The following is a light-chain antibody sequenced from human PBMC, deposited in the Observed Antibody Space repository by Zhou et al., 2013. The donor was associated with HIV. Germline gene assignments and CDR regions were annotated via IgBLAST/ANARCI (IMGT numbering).Light chain of an antibody. CDR3: HQYGYSSTLT. J-gene: IGKJ4*01. V-gene: IGKV3-20*01. CDR2: GAS. CDR1: HTVTSNY. Sequence: EIVLTQSPGTLSLSPGERATLSCRASHTVTSNYLAWYQHKPGQGPKVLIFGASTRANGIPDRFSGSGSGTEFTLTISRLEPEDFAVYYCHQYGYSSTLTFGGGTKVEIK.